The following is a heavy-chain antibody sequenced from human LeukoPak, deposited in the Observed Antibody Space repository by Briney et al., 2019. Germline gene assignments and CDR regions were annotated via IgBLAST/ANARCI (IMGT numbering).Heavy chain of an antibody. CDR2: ISYDGSNK. CDR3: ARDQIRFLEWLCHFDY. V-gene: IGHV3-30-3*01. J-gene: IGHJ4*02. D-gene: IGHD3-3*01. CDR1: GFTFSSYA. Sequence: GRSLRLSCAASGFTFSSYAMHWVRQAPGKGLEGVAVISYDGSNKYYANSVKGRFTISRDNAKNSLYLQMNSLRAEDTAVYYCARDQIRFLEWLCHFDYWGQGTLVTVSS.